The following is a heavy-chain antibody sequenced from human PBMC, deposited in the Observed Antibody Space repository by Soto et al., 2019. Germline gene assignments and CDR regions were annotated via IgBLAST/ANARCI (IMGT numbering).Heavy chain of an antibody. J-gene: IGHJ3*02. Sequence: GPSVKVSCKASGYTFTSYAMHWVRQAPGQRLEWMGWINAGNGNTKYSQKFQGRVTITRDTSASTAYMELSSLRSEDTAVYYCARVYTIFGVVGAFDIWGQGTMVTVSS. CDR3: ARVYTIFGVVGAFDI. CDR2: INAGNGNT. V-gene: IGHV1-3*01. CDR1: GYTFTSYA. D-gene: IGHD3-3*01.